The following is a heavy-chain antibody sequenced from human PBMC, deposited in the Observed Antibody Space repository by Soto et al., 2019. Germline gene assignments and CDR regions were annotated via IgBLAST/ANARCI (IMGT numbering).Heavy chain of an antibody. Sequence: QVQLVQSGGEVKKPGASVKVSCKASGYTFSNYAISWVRQAPGQGLEWMGWITAHNGNTKYAQKFQARVTMTTDTSTSTASMELRSLTSDDTAVYYCARDAPXDXXXXXVMELYYYGMDVWGQGTTVTVSS. J-gene: IGHJ6*02. D-gene: IGHD2-15*01. V-gene: IGHV1-18*01. CDR2: ITAHNGNT. CDR3: ARDAPXDXXXXXVMELYYYGMDV. CDR1: GYTFSNYA.